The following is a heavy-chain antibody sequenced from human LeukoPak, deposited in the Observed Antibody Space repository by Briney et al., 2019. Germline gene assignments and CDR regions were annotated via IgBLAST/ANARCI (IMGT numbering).Heavy chain of an antibody. D-gene: IGHD2-2*01. Sequence: GGSLRLSCAASGFTFSSYEMNWVRQAPGKGLEWVSYISSSGSTIYYADSVKGRFTISRDNAKNSLYLQMNSLRAEDTAVYYCARKQLLWGGFDYWGQGTLVTVSS. CDR1: GFTFSSYE. J-gene: IGHJ4*02. CDR3: ARKQLLWGGFDY. CDR2: ISSSGSTI. V-gene: IGHV3-48*03.